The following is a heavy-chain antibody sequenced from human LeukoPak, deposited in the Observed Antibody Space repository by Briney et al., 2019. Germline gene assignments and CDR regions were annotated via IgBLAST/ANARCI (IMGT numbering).Heavy chain of an antibody. CDR2: ISGYNGNT. CDR1: GYTFTYYG. V-gene: IGHV1-18*01. Sequence: GASVKVSCKASGYTFTYYGISWVRQAPGQGPEWMGWISGYNGNTNYAQKFQGRVTMTTDTSTSTAYMELRSLRSDDTALYYCARPNYPGGSGSYGGTNWFDPWGQGTLVTVCS. CDR3: ARPNYPGGSGSYGGTNWFDP. D-gene: IGHD3-10*01. J-gene: IGHJ5*02.